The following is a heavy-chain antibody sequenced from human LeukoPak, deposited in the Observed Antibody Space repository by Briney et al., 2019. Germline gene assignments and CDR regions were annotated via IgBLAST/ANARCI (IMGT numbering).Heavy chain of an antibody. CDR2: INYSGST. Sequence: SETLSLTCTVSAGAITSQYWSWIRQSPGKGLEFIGYINYSGSTSYNPSLKSRVAISVDTSKNQFSLKLSSVTAADTAMYFCARLSTDNVVLPGAMAYYFDCRGQGTLVTVSS. D-gene: IGHD2-2*01. J-gene: IGHJ4*02. CDR1: AGAITSQY. CDR3: ARLSTDNVVLPGAMAYYFDC. V-gene: IGHV4-59*08.